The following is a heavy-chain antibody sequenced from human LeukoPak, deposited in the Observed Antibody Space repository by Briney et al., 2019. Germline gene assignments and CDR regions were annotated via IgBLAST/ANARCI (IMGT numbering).Heavy chain of an antibody. V-gene: IGHV3-48*02. CDR2: ISSSSTI. CDR3: ARGGTSSSLDY. J-gene: IGHJ4*02. CDR1: GFTFSSYS. Sequence: GGSLRLSCAASGFTFSSYSINWVRQAPGKGLEWVSYISSSSTISYADSVKGRFTTSRDNANNSLYLQMNSLRDEDTAVYYCARGGTSSSLDYWGQGTLVTVSS. D-gene: IGHD4-23*01.